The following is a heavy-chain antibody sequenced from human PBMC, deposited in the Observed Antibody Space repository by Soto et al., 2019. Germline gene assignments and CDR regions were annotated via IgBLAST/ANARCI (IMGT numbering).Heavy chain of an antibody. CDR2: IYSGGTT. D-gene: IGHD3-22*01. CDR1: GFTVSSNY. Sequence: EVQLVESGGGLVQPGGSLRLSCAASGFTVSSNYMSWVRQAPGKGLEWVSVIYSGGTTYYADSVKGTFTISRDNSKNTLYLQMHSLRAADTAVYYCASNGDSSDYRGWFAPWGQGTLVTVSS. CDR3: ASNGDSSDYRGWFAP. V-gene: IGHV3-66*01. J-gene: IGHJ5*02.